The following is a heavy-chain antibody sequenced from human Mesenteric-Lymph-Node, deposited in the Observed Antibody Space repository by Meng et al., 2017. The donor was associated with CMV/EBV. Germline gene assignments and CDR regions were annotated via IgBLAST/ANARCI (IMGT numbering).Heavy chain of an antibody. J-gene: IGHJ4*02. D-gene: IGHD2-2*01. V-gene: IGHV3-30*04. CDR1: GFTFSSYA. CDR3: ARGSTWLVPAAIYY. CDR2: ISYDGSNK. Sequence: GESLKISCAASGFTFSSYAMHWVRQAPGKGLEWVAVISYDGSNKYYADSVKGRFTISRDNSKNTLYLQMNSLRAEDTAVYYCARGSTWLVPAAIYYWGQGTLVTVSS.